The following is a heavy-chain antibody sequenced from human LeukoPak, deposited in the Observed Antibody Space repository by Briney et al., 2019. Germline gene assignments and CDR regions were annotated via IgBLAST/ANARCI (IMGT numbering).Heavy chain of an antibody. CDR2: ISSSSSTI. Sequence: PGGSLRLSCAASGFTFSSYSLNWVRQAPGKGLEWFSYISSSSSTIYYADSVKGRFTISRDNAKNSLYLQMNSLRAEDTAVYYCARERALGGPTPDYWGQGTLVTVSS. J-gene: IGHJ4*02. D-gene: IGHD3-16*01. CDR3: ARERALGGPTPDY. V-gene: IGHV3-48*04. CDR1: GFTFSSYS.